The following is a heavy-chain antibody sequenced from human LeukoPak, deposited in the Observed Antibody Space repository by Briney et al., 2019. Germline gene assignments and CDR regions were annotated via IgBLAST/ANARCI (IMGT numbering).Heavy chain of an antibody. V-gene: IGHV4-59*08. CDR1: GGSISSYY. J-gene: IGHJ4*02. CDR3: ARHLGDRNHAFHY. Sequence: PSETLSLTCTVSGGSISSYYWSWIRQPPGKGLEWIGYIYYSGSTNYNPSLKSRVTISVDTSKNQFSLKLSSVTAADTAVYYCARHLGDRNHAFHYWGQGTPVTVSS. CDR2: IYYSGST. D-gene: IGHD1-14*01.